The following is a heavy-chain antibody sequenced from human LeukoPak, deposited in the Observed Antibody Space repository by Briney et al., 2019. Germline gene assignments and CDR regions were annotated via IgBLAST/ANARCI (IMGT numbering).Heavy chain of an antibody. CDR1: GGSISSYY. J-gene: IGHJ4*02. V-gene: IGHV4-4*09. D-gene: IGHD2-2*01. Sequence: SETLSLTYTVSGGSISSYYWSWIRQPPGKGLEWIGYIYTSGSTNYNPSLKSRVTISVDTSKNQFSLKLSSVTAADTAVYYCARGYCSSTSCYYFDYWGQGTLVTVSS. CDR3: ARGYCSSTSCYYFDY. CDR2: IYTSGST.